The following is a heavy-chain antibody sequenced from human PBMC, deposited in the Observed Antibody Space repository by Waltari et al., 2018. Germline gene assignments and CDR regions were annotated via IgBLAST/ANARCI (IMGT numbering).Heavy chain of an antibody. CDR2: IYYSGST. CDR1: GGSISSYY. V-gene: IGHV4-59*01. D-gene: IGHD4-17*01. CDR3: ARDRYGDRFDY. Sequence: QVQLQESSPGLVKPSETLSLTCTVSGGSISSYYWSWIRQPPGKGLEWIGYIYYSGSTNYNPSRKSRVTISVDTSKNQFSLKLSTVTAADTAVYYCARDRYGDRFDYWGQGTLVTVSS. J-gene: IGHJ4*02.